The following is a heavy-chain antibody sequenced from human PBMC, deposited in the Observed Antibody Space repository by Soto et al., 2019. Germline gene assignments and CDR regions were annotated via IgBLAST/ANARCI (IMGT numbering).Heavy chain of an antibody. CDR1: GGSISSSSYY. J-gene: IGHJ5*02. CDR2: IYYSGST. Sequence: SETLSLTCTVSGGSISSSSYYWGWIRRPPGKGLEWIRSIYYSGSTYYNPSLKSRVTISVDTSKNQFSLKLSSVTAADTAVYYCARRDDYSNYGWFDPWGQGTLVTVSS. CDR3: ARRDDYSNYGWFDP. V-gene: IGHV4-39*01. D-gene: IGHD4-4*01.